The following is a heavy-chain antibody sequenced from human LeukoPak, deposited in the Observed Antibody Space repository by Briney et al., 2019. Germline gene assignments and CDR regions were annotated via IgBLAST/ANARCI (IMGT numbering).Heavy chain of an antibody. V-gene: IGHV4-38-2*02. D-gene: IGHD6-13*01. CDR2: IYHSGST. CDR1: GYSISSGYY. CDR3: ARGWYSSSWYEN. J-gene: IGHJ4*02. Sequence: SETLSLTCTVSGYSISSGYYWGWIRQPPGKGLEWIGSIYHSGSTYYNPSLKSRVTISVDTSKNQFSLKLSSVTAADTAVYYCARGWYSSSWYENWGQGTLVTVSS.